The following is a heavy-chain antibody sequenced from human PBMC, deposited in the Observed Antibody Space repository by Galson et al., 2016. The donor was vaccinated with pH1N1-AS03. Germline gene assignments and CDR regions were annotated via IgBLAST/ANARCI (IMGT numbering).Heavy chain of an antibody. Sequence: SLRLSCAASGFTFSSYSVNWVRQAPGKGLEWVSSISSRSSDIYYAGSVKGRFTISRDNARRSLYLQMNSLRAEDTAVYYCATNIEQRYTSKWYKFDHWGPGTLVTVSS. D-gene: IGHD6-13*01. CDR3: ATNIEQRYTSKWYKFDH. CDR1: GFTFSSYS. J-gene: IGHJ4*02. V-gene: IGHV3-21*01. CDR2: ISSRSSDI.